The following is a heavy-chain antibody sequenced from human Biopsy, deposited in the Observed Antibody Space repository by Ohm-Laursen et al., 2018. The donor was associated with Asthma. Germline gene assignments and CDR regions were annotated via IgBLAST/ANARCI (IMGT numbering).Heavy chain of an antibody. CDR3: ARKAGSCISSACYSLEF. V-gene: IGHV1-69*13. J-gene: IGHJ4*02. D-gene: IGHD2-2*01. Sequence: SVKVSCKSLGGTFNTYVIGWVRQAPGQGLEWMGGINSVFGTTTYPQKFQDRVTITADDSTSTVYMELSSLRSEDTAVYYCARKAGSCISSACYSLEFWGQGTLVTVSS. CDR2: INSVFGTT. CDR1: GGTFNTYV.